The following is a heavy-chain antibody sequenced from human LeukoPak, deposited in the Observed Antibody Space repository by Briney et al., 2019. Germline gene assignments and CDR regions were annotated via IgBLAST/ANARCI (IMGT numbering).Heavy chain of an antibody. CDR1: GGTFSGYV. J-gene: IGHJ5*02. CDR3: ATVFTPINGYGSGSYSFLGSLDP. V-gene: IGHV1-69*13. Sequence: ASVNVSCKASGGTFSGYVIIWVRQAPGQGLEWMGGIIPIFGAANYAQKFQGRVTITADESTSTAYMELGSLRSEDTAVYYCATVFTPINGYGSGSYSFLGSLDPWGQGTLVTVSS. D-gene: IGHD3-10*01. CDR2: IIPIFGAA.